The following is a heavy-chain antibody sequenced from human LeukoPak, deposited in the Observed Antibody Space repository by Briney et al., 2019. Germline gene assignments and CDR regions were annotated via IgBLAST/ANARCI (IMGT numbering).Heavy chain of an antibody. CDR3: ARDPWPSRLREEVY. J-gene: IGHJ4*02. CDR2: ISGSSSTI. CDR1: GFTFSSYS. V-gene: IGHV3-48*01. D-gene: IGHD1-26*01. Sequence: GGSLRLSCAASGFTFSSYSMNWVRQAPGKGLEWVSYISGSSSTIYYADSVKGRFTISRDNAKNSLYLQMNSLRAADTAVYYCARDPWPSRLREEVYWGQGTLVTVSS.